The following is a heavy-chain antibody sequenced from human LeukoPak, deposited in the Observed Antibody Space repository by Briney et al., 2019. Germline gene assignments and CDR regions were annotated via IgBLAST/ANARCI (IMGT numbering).Heavy chain of an antibody. CDR1: GGTFSNYA. CDR3: ARGPYDGTYYFDY. V-gene: IGHV1-69*04. Sequence: SVKVSCKVSGGTFSNYAISWVRQAPGQRLEWVGRIVPIVDVTNYAQKLQGRVTITADKSTSTAYMELSSLTSEETAVYYCARGPYDGTYYFDYWGQGTLVTVSS. D-gene: IGHD3-16*01. J-gene: IGHJ4*02. CDR2: IVPIVDVT.